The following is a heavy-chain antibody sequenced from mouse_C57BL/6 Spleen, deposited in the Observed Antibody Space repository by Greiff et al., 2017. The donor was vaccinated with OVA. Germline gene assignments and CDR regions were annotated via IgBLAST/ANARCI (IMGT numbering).Heavy chain of an antibody. J-gene: IGHJ4*01. Sequence: EVQLVESGGGLVKPGGSLKLSCAASGFTFSSYTMSWVRQTPEKRLEWVATISGGGGNTYYPDSVKGRFTISRDNAKNTLYLQMSSLMSEDTALYYCARQAVVATPYAMDYWGQGTSVTVSS. D-gene: IGHD1-1*01. CDR2: ISGGGGNT. CDR3: ARQAVVATPYAMDY. CDR1: GFTFSSYT. V-gene: IGHV5-9*01.